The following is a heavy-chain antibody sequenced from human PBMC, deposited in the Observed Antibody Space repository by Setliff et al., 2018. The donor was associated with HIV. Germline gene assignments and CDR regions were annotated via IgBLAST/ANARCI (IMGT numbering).Heavy chain of an antibody. J-gene: IGHJ4*02. CDR2: SYTSGST. CDR1: GGSISSFY. CDR3: ARGNNDLESFDY. V-gene: IGHV4-4*09. D-gene: IGHD3-3*01. Sequence: SETLSLTCTVSGGSISSFYWSWIRQPPGKGLEWIGNSYTSGSTNYNPSLKSRVTISLDTSKNQFSLKLTSVTASDTAVYYCARGNNDLESFDYWGQGALVTVAS.